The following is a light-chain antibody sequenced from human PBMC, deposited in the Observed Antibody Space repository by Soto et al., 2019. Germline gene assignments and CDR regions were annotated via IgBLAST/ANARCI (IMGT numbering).Light chain of an antibody. V-gene: IGKV3-20*01. CDR3: QQYVISVT. Sequence: EIVLTQSPGTLSLSPGARATLSCRASQSVDRNYLAWYQHKPGQAPRLLIYGASNRATGIPERFSGSGSGTDFTLTISRLEPQDSAMYYCQQYVISVTFGPGTKVDIK. CDR1: QSVDRNY. J-gene: IGKJ3*01. CDR2: GAS.